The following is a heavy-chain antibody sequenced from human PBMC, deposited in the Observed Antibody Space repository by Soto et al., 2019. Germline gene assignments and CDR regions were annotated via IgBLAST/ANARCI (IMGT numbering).Heavy chain of an antibody. CDR2: ISGSGGST. CDR3: AKNIVATIWGYYYSMDV. D-gene: IGHD5-12*01. Sequence: EVQLLESGGGLVQPGVSLSLSCAASGFNFISYAMSWVRQATGKGLEWVSAISGSGGSTYYADSVKGRFTISRDNSKNPLYLQMNSLRADDTAVYYCAKNIVATIWGYYYSMDVWGKGTTVTVSS. CDR1: GFNFISYA. J-gene: IGHJ6*03. V-gene: IGHV3-23*01.